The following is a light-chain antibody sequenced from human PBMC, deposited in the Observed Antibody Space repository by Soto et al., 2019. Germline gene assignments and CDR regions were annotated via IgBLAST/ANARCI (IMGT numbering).Light chain of an antibody. V-gene: IGKV4-1*01. Sequence: DIVMTQSPDSLAVSLGERATINCKSSQSVLYSSNNINYLAWYQQKPGQPPKLLIYWASSRESGVPDRFSGSGSGTDFTLTISSPQAEDVAVYYCQQYSNSPLTFGQGTRVEVK. CDR2: WAS. CDR3: QQYSNSPLT. CDR1: QSVLYSSNNINY. J-gene: IGKJ1*01.